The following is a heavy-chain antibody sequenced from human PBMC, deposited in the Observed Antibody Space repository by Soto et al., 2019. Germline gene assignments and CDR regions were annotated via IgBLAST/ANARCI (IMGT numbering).Heavy chain of an antibody. CDR2: IHYSGST. Sequence: PSETLSLTCTVSGGSITSGDDYWSWIRQPPGKGLEWIAYIHYSGSTYYNPSLKSRVTISVDTSKNQFSLKLSSVTAADTAVYYCARMPYGSGSYHLDYWGQGTLVTVSS. CDR1: GGSITSGDDY. CDR3: ARMPYGSGSYHLDY. D-gene: IGHD3-10*01. V-gene: IGHV4-30-4*02. J-gene: IGHJ4*02.